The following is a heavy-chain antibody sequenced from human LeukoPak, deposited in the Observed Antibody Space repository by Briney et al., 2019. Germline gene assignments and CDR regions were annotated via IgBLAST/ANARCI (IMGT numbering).Heavy chain of an antibody. D-gene: IGHD3-9*01. CDR2: IYSSGST. CDR3: ARQYSDILTGYHRGELYWYFDL. J-gene: IGHJ2*01. Sequence: SQTLSLTCTVSGGSISSGSYYWSWIRQPAGKGLEWIGRIYSSGSTNYNPPLKSRVTISLDTSKNQFSLKLSSVTAADTAVYYCARQYSDILTGYHRGELYWYFDLWGRGTLVTVSS. V-gene: IGHV4-61*02. CDR1: GGSISSGSYY.